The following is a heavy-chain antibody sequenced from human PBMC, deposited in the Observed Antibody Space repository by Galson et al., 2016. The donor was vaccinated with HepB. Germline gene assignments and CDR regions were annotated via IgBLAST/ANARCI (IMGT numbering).Heavy chain of an antibody. V-gene: IGHV1-2*04. D-gene: IGHD3-10*01. CDR1: GYTFIGYY. Sequence: SVKVSCKASGYTFIGYYIHRVRQAPGQGLEWMGWINPNSGGTNYAQKFQGWVTVTRDTSISTAYMEVSRLSSDDTAVYYCARESLTMVRGAPLYGMDVWGQGTTITVSS. CDR2: INPNSGGT. J-gene: IGHJ6*02. CDR3: ARESLTMVRGAPLYGMDV.